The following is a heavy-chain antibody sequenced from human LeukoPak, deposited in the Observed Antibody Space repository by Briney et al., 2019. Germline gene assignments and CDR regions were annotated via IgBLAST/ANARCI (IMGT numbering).Heavy chain of an antibody. J-gene: IGHJ4*02. Sequence: GGSLRLSCAASGFTFNSYAMSWVRQAPGKGLEWVSGISNSEGRTYYADSVKGRFTISRDNAKNSLYLQMNSLRAEDTAVYYCARTGLGMYSFDYWGQGTLVTVSS. CDR2: ISNSEGRT. CDR3: ARTGLGMYSFDY. V-gene: IGHV3-23*01. CDR1: GFTFNSYA. D-gene: IGHD3/OR15-3a*01.